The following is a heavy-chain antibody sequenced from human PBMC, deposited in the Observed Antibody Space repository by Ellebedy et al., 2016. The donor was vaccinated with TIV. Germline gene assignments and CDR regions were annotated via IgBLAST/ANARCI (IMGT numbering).Heavy chain of an antibody. CDR1: GFTFINYA. J-gene: IGHJ4*02. CDR2: ISGGGGST. CDR3: TKNVQFYDSGCYSG. D-gene: IGHD3-22*01. Sequence: PGGSLRLSCAASGFTFINYAMSWVRQAPGKGLEWVSAISGGGGSTSYVDSVKGRFTLSRDNTKNTLYLQMNSLRAEDTAVYYCTKNVQFYDSGCYSGWGQGTLVTVSS. V-gene: IGHV3-23*01.